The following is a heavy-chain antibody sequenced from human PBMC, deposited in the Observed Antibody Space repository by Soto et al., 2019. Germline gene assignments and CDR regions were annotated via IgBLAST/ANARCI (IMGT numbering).Heavy chain of an antibody. J-gene: IGHJ4*02. Sequence: GGSLRHSCAAYGFRFSNHGMQWVCQAPRKGLEWVAVIWSDGNNRYYADSVKGRFTISRDNSKNTLYLQMNSLRAEDTAVYYCVRGDNWNDEASDYWGQGT. CDR1: GFRFSNHG. D-gene: IGHD1-1*01. CDR3: VRGDNWNDEASDY. CDR2: IWSDGNNR. V-gene: IGHV3-33*01.